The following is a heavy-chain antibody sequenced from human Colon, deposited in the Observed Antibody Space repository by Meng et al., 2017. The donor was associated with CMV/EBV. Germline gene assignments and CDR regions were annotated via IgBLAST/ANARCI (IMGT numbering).Heavy chain of an antibody. D-gene: IGHD4/OR15-4a*01. J-gene: IGHJ4*02. CDR3: YGAGGGSY. V-gene: IGHV3-53*01. CDR2: LYGDGIT. CDR1: GFTVSDNH. Sequence: GESLKISCAVSGFTVSDNHVNWVRQAPGKGLEWVSTLYGDGITAYADSVKGRFTVSRDTSKNTVYLQVNSLRADDTAVYYCYGAGGGSYWGQGTVVTSPQ.